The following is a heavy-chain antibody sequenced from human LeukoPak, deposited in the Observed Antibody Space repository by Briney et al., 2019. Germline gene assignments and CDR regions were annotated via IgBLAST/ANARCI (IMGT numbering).Heavy chain of an antibody. J-gene: IGHJ4*02. CDR1: GCTFTSYG. D-gene: IGHD3-3*01. V-gene: IGHV1-18*01. Sequence: ASVKVSCKASGCTFTSYGISWVRQAPGQGLEWMGWVSAYNDNTNSAQKLQARVTMTTDTSTSTAYMELRSLRSDDTAVYYCARSGPGRFLEWLLFDYWGQGTLVTVSS. CDR2: VSAYNDNT. CDR3: ARSGPGRFLEWLLFDY.